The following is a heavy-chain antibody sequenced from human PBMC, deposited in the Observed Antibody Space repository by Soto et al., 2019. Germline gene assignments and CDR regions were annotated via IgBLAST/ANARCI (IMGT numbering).Heavy chain of an antibody. CDR1: GYTFNTYG. CDR3: ARDVGYCSSSTCLIDH. D-gene: IGHD2-2*01. CDR2: ISTFNGET. Sequence: ASVKVSCKASGYTFNTYGISWVRQAPGQGLEWMGWISTFNGETRYAQKFQARVTVTTDTSTTTGYMELRSLRSDDTAVYYCARDVGYCSSSTCLIDHWGQGTLVTVSS. V-gene: IGHV1-18*01. J-gene: IGHJ4*02.